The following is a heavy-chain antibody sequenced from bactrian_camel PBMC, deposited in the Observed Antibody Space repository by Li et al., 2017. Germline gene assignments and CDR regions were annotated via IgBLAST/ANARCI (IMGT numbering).Heavy chain of an antibody. CDR1: GSTVT. D-gene: IGHD3*01. Sequence: VQLVESGGGAVQNGGSLRLSCAASGSTVTMAWFRRAPGKEREGVAAIVLRGGHTYPNAGSTYAADAVKGRFIISQDSARNTFYLQMNNLQPDDTATYYCAEGRGSRGEHCYSLNYWGQGTQVTVS. J-gene: IGHJ4*01. CDR3: AEGRGSRGEHCYSLNY. CDR2: IVLRGGHTYPNAGST. V-gene: IGHV3S31*01.